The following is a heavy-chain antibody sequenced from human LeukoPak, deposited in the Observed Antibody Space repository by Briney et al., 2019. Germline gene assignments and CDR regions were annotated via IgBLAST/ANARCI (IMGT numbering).Heavy chain of an antibody. Sequence: ASLKVSCKTSGYSFTSQDMHWVRQAPGQSLEWMGCINPGNGDTKYSQEFQGRVTITRDTSATTAYMELSSLRSDDMAVYYCTLYNYWGQGTLVTVSS. CDR1: GYSFTSQD. CDR2: INPGNGDT. V-gene: IGHV1-3*03. D-gene: IGHD2-2*02. CDR3: TLYNY. J-gene: IGHJ4*02.